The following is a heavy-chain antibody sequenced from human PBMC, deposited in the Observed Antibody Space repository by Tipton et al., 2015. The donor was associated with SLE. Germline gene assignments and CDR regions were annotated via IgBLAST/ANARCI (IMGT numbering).Heavy chain of an antibody. Sequence: TLSLTCTVSGGSVTSYYWSWIRQPAGKGLEWIGRIDTSGDTKYSPSLKSRVTISVDTSKNQIFVKLTSVTAADTAVYFCARGDSGSYFRIWGQGPLVTVSS. CDR3: ARGDSGSYFRI. CDR1: GGSVTSYY. J-gene: IGHJ4*02. V-gene: IGHV4-4*07. CDR2: IDTSGDT. D-gene: IGHD1-26*01.